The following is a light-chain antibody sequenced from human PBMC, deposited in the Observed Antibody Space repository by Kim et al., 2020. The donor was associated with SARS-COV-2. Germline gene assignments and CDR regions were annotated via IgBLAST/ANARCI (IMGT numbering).Light chain of an antibody. CDR1: QRIGSS. Sequence: SAPIGDRVTITCRASQRIGSSVSWYQQKPGKAPKLLIHAASSVQNGVPSRFSGRGSGTDFTLTISSLQPEDFATYFCQQSYRTPYTFGPGTKLEIK. V-gene: IGKV1-39*01. J-gene: IGKJ2*01. CDR2: AAS. CDR3: QQSYRTPYT.